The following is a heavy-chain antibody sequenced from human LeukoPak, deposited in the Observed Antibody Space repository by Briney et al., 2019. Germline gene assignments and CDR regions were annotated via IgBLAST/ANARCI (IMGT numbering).Heavy chain of an antibody. V-gene: IGHV4-34*01. CDR1: GGSISGYY. J-gene: IGHJ4*02. CDR3: ARHLSGSYSFDY. D-gene: IGHD1-26*01. Sequence: SETLSLTCAAYGGSISGYYWSWIRQPPGKGLEWIGQIYSGGGTIYNPSLKSRVTFSLDTSKKQLSLKLTSVTAADAAVYYCARHLSGSYSFDYWGQGTLVTVSS. CDR2: IYSGGGT.